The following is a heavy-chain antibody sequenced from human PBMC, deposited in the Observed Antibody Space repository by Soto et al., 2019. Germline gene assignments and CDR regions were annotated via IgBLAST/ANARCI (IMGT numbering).Heavy chain of an antibody. CDR1: GGTFSSYT. CDR3: ARDTYYYDSSGPGFDY. D-gene: IGHD3-22*01. J-gene: IGHJ4*02. V-gene: IGHV1-69*02. CDR2: IIPILGIA. Sequence: QVQLVQSGAEVKKPGSSVKVSCKASGGTFSSYTISWVRQAPGQGLEWMGRIIPILGIANYAQKFQGRVTITADKSTSTAYMELSSLRSEDTAVYYCARDTYYYDSSGPGFDYWGQGTLVTVSS.